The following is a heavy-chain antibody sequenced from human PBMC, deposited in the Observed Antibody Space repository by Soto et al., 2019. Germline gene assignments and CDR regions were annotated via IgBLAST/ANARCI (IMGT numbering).Heavy chain of an antibody. V-gene: IGHV3-30*18. Sequence: PGGSLRLSCAASGFTFSSYGMHWVRQAPGKGLEWVAVISYDGSNKYYADSVKGRFTISRDNSKNTLYLQMNSLRAEDTAVYYCAKDLVRQQLVLHYYYYGMDVWGQGTTVTVSS. J-gene: IGHJ6*02. CDR1: GFTFSSYG. CDR3: AKDLVRQQLVLHYYYYGMDV. D-gene: IGHD6-13*01. CDR2: ISYDGSNK.